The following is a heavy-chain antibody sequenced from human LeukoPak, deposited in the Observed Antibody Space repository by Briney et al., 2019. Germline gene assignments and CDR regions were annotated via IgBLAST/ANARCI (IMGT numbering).Heavy chain of an antibody. Sequence: WASVKVSCKASGYTFTSYDINWVRQATGQGLEWMGWMNPNSGNTGYAQKFQGRVTMTRNTSISTAYMELSSLRSEDTAVYYCAGVFARYCSGGSCYSRALHYWGQGTLVTVSS. V-gene: IGHV1-8*01. J-gene: IGHJ4*02. CDR3: AGVFARYCSGGSCYSRALHY. CDR2: MNPNSGNT. CDR1: GYTFTSYD. D-gene: IGHD2-15*01.